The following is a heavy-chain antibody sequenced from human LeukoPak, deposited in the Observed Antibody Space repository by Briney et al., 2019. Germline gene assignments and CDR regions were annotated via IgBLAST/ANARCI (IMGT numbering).Heavy chain of an antibody. J-gene: IGHJ4*02. CDR1: GGSISSSSYY. V-gene: IGHV4-61*02. D-gene: IGHD7-27*01. Sequence: PSETLSLTCTVSGGSISSSSYYWSWIRQPAGKGLEWIGRIYTSGSTNYNPSLKSRVTMSVDTSKNQFSLKLNSMTAADTAVYYCARDNWGKDYWGQGTLVTVSS. CDR3: ARDNWGKDY. CDR2: IYTSGST.